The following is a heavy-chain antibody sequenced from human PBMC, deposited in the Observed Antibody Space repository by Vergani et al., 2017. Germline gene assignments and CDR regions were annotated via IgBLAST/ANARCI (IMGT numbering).Heavy chain of an antibody. CDR2: IYYSGST. D-gene: IGHD3-10*01. CDR3: ARHRLLWFGELLINWFDP. V-gene: IGHV4-39*01. J-gene: IGHJ5*02. CDR1: GGSISSSSYY. Sequence: QLQLQESGPGLVKPSETLSLTCTVSGGSISSSSYYWGWIRQPPGKGLDWIGSIYYSGSTYYNPSLKSRVTISVDTSKHQFSLKLSSVTAADTAVYYCARHRLLWFGELLINWFDPWGQGTLVTVSS.